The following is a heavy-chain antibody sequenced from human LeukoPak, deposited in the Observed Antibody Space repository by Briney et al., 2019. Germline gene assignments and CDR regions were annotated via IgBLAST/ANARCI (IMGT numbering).Heavy chain of an antibody. CDR3: ARDLGYYYDSSGYLYYFDY. D-gene: IGHD3-22*01. Sequence: QTGGSLRLSCAASEFTFSSDWMSWVRQAPGKGVEGVANIKQDGSEKYYVDSGKGRFTISRDNAKNSLYLQMNSLRAEDTAVYYCARDLGYYYDSSGYLYYFDYWGQGTLVTVSS. J-gene: IGHJ4*02. V-gene: IGHV3-7*01. CDR1: EFTFSSDW. CDR2: IKQDGSEK.